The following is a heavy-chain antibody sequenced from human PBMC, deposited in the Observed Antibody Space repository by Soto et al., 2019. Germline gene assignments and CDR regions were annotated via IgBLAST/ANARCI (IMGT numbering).Heavy chain of an antibody. CDR3: ARAPSGYYLRSAFDI. CDR2: INHSVST. CDR1: GGSFSGYY. Sequence: PSETLSLTCAVYGGSFSGYYWSWIRQPPGKGLEWIGEINHSVSTNYNPSLKSRVTISVDTSKNQFSLKLSSVTAADTAVYYRARAPSGYYLRSAFDIWGQGTMVTVS. V-gene: IGHV4-34*01. D-gene: IGHD3-22*01. J-gene: IGHJ3*02.